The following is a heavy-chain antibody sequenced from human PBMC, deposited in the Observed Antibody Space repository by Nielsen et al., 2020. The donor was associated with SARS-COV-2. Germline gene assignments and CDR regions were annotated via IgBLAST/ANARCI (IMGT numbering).Heavy chain of an antibody. Sequence: GESLKISCAASGFTFSSYEMNWVRQAPGKGLEWVSYISSSGSTIYYADSVKGRFTISRDNAKNSLYLQMNSLRAEDTAVYYCARVRDILTGYSYYYGMDVWGQGTTVTVSS. CDR3: ARVRDILTGYSYYYGMDV. V-gene: IGHV3-48*03. J-gene: IGHJ6*02. CDR1: GFTFSSYE. CDR2: ISSSGSTI. D-gene: IGHD3-9*01.